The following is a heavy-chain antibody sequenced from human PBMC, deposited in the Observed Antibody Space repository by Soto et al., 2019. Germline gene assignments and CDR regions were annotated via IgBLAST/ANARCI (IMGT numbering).Heavy chain of an antibody. CDR1: GFTFSSYG. J-gene: IGHJ4*02. CDR2: ISYDGSNK. CDR3: AKVGIAADLDY. Sequence: GGSLRLSCAASGFTFSSYGMHWVRQAPGKGLEWVAVISYDGSNKYYADSVKGRFTISRDNSKNTLYLQMNSLRAEDTAVYYCAKVGIAADLDYWGQGTLVNRLL. V-gene: IGHV3-30*18. D-gene: IGHD6-13*01.